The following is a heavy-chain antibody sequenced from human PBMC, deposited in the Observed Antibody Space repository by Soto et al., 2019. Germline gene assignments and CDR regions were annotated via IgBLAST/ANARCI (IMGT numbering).Heavy chain of an antibody. CDR3: ARVSGYPGYYYYYGMDV. V-gene: IGHV4-59*01. D-gene: IGHD3-22*01. Sequence: PSETLSLTCTVSGGSISSYYWSWIRQPPGKGLEWIGYIYYSGSTNYNPSLKSRVTISVDTSKNQFSLKLSSVTAADTAVYYCARVSGYPGYYYYYGMDVWGQGTTVTVS. CDR1: GGSISSYY. CDR2: IYYSGST. J-gene: IGHJ6*02.